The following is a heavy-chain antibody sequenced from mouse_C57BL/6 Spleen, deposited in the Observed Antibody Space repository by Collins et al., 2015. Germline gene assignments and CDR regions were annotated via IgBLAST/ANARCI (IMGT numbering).Heavy chain of an antibody. V-gene: IGHV1-5*01. J-gene: IGHJ4*01. Sequence: EVQLQQSGTVLARPGASVKMSCKTSGYTFTSYWMHWVKQRPGQGLEWIGAIYPGNSDTSYNQKFKGKAKLTAVTSASTAYMELSSLTNEDSAVYYCTRSLSSLYAMDYWGQGTSVTVSS. CDR3: TRSLSSLYAMDY. CDR2: IYPGNSDT. CDR1: GYTFTSYW. D-gene: IGHD1-1*01.